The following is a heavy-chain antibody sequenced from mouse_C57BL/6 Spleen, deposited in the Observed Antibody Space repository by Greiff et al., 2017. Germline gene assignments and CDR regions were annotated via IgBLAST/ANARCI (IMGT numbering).Heavy chain of an antibody. J-gene: IGHJ4*01. Sequence: EVKLVESGGGLVKPGGSLKLSCAASGFTFSDYGMHWVRQAPEKGLEWVAYISSGSSTIYYADTVKGRFTISRDNAKNTLFLQMTSLRSEDTAMYYCARMGLRYYAMDYWGQGTSVTVSS. CDR1: GFTFSDYG. V-gene: IGHV5-17*01. CDR2: ISSGSSTI. CDR3: ARMGLRYYAMDY. D-gene: IGHD1-1*01.